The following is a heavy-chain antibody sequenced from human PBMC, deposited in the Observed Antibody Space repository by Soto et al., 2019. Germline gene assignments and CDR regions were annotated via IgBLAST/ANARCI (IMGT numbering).Heavy chain of an antibody. CDR2: IYHSGST. CDR1: GGSISSSNW. Sequence: KQSQTLSLTCAVSGGSISSSNWWSWVRQPPGKGLEWIGEIYHSGSTNYNPSLKSRVTISVDKSKNQFSLKLSSVTAADTAVYYCARKQGVQLDYYYYYGMDVWGQGTTVTVSS. D-gene: IGHD3-10*01. V-gene: IGHV4-4*02. J-gene: IGHJ6*02. CDR3: ARKQGVQLDYYYYYGMDV.